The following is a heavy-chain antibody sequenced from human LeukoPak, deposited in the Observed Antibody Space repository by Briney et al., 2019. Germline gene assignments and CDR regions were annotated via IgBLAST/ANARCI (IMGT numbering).Heavy chain of an antibody. J-gene: IGHJ4*02. V-gene: IGHV4-4*07. CDR2: IYTSGST. Sequence: SETLSLTCTVSGGSISSYYWSWIRQPAGKGLEWIGRIYTSGSTNYNPSLKSRVTMSVDTSKNQFSLKLSSVTAADTAVYYCARTRDFWSGPYYFDYWAQGTLVTVSS. CDR1: GGSISSYY. CDR3: ARTRDFWSGPYYFDY. D-gene: IGHD3-3*01.